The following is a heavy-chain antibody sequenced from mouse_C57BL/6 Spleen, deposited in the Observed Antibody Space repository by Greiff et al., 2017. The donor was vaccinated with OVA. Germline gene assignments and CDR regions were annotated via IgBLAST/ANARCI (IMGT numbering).Heavy chain of an antibody. V-gene: IGHV1-69*01. CDR2: IDPSDSYT. Sequence: VQLQQPGAELVMPGASVKLSCKASGYTFTSYWMHWVKQRPGQGLEWIGEIDPSDSYTNYNQKFKGKSTLTVDKSSSTAYMQLSSLTSEDSAVYDCARGYYYGSSYSAMDYWGQGTSVTVSS. CDR1: GYTFTSYW. CDR3: ARGYYYGSSYSAMDY. J-gene: IGHJ4*01. D-gene: IGHD1-1*01.